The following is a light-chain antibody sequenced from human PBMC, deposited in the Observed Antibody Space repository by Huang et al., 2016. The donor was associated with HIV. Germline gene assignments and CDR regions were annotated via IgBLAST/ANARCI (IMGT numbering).Light chain of an antibody. J-gene: IGKJ4*01. V-gene: IGKV3-15*01. Sequence: EIVMTQSPAPLSVSPGERATLFCRASQSVSTNLAWYQQKLGQAPRLLIYGASTRATGIPARFSGSGSGTEFTLTISSLQSEDFAVYYCQQYNNWPPPFGGGTKVEIK. CDR3: QQYNNWPPP. CDR1: QSVSTN. CDR2: GAS.